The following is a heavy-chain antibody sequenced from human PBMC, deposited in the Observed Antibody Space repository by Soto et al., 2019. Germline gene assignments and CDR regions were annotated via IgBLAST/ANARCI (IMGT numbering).Heavy chain of an antibody. V-gene: IGHV3-23*01. CDR3: AKDLKGGFKATNWFDP. CDR2: ISGSGGST. J-gene: IGHJ5*02. CDR1: GFTFSSYA. Sequence: PGGSLRLSCAASGFTFSSYAMSWVRQAPGKGLEWVSAISGSGGSTYYADSVKGRFTISRDNSKNTLYLQMNSLRAEDTAVYYYAKDLKGGFKATNWFDPWGQGTLVTVSS. D-gene: IGHD5-12*01.